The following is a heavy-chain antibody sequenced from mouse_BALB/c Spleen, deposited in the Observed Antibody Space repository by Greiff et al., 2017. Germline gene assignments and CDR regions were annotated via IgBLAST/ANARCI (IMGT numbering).Heavy chain of an antibody. V-gene: IGHV14-3*02. D-gene: IGHD2-2*01. Sequence: VQLQQSGAELVKPGASVKLSCTASGFNIKDTYMHWVKQRPEQGLEWIGRIDPANGNTKYDPKFQGKATITADTSSNTAYLQLSSLTSEDTAVYYCARGLRRYWYFDVWGAGTTVTVSS. CDR1: GFNIKDTY. J-gene: IGHJ1*01. CDR3: ARGLRRYWYFDV. CDR2: IDPANGNT.